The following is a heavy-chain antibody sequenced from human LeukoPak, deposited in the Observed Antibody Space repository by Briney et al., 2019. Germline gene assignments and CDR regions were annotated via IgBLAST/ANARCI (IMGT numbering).Heavy chain of an antibody. V-gene: IGHV1-2*02. CDR2: INPNSGGT. J-gene: IGHJ6*03. D-gene: IGHD3-3*01. Sequence: ASVKVSCKASGGTFSSYAISWVRQAPGQGLEWMGWINPNSGGTNYAQKFQGRVTMTRDTSISTAYMDLSRLRSDDTAVYYCARVHYDFWSGYRPKNYYYMDVWGKGTTVTVSS. CDR1: GGTFSSYA. CDR3: ARVHYDFWSGYRPKNYYYMDV.